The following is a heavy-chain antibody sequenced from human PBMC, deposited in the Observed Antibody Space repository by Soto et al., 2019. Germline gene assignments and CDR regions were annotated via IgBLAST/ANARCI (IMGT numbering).Heavy chain of an antibody. Sequence: QVQLQESGPGLVKPSQTLSLTCTVSGGSISSGGYYWRWIRQHPGKGLEWIGYIYYSGSTYYNPSLKSRVTISVDTSKNQFSLKLSSVTAADTAVYYCARYGFGDLGGGWFDPWGQGTLVTVSS. CDR2: IYYSGST. D-gene: IGHD3-10*01. CDR1: GGSISSGGYY. CDR3: ARYGFGDLGGGWFDP. V-gene: IGHV4-31*03. J-gene: IGHJ5*02.